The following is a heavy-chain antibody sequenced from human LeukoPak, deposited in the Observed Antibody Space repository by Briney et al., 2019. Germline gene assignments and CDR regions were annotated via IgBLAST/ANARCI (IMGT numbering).Heavy chain of an antibody. CDR3: ARIQKTYYYDSSGYHFDY. J-gene: IGHJ4*02. CDR1: GGSFSGYY. D-gene: IGHD3-22*01. Sequence: NTSETLSLTCAVYGGSFSGYYWSWIRQPPGKGLEWIGEINHSGSTNYNPSLKSRVTISVDTSRNQFSLKLSSVTAADTAVYFCARIQKTYYYDSSGYHFDYWGQGTLVTVSS. V-gene: IGHV4-34*01. CDR2: INHSGST.